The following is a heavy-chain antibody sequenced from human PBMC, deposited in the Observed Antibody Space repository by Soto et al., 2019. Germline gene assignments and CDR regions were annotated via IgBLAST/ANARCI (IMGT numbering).Heavy chain of an antibody. V-gene: IGHV1-69*01. Sequence: QVQLVQSGAEVKKPGSSVKVSCKASGGTFSSYAISWVRQAPGQGLEWMGGIIPIFGTANYAQKFQGRVTITADESTSTAYMELSSLRSEDKAVYYCARDRAWNRLDYYGMDVWGQGTTVTVSS. J-gene: IGHJ6*02. CDR1: GGTFSSYA. CDR3: ARDRAWNRLDYYGMDV. CDR2: IIPIFGTA. D-gene: IGHD1-1*01.